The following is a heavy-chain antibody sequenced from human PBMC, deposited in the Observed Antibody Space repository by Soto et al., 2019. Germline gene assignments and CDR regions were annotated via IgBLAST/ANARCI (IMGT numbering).Heavy chain of an antibody. CDR3: ARDPLARYYYYYGIDL. J-gene: IGHJ6*02. CDR1: GYTFTSYY. Sequence: GASVKVSCKASGYTFTSYYMHWVRQAPGQGLEWMGIINPSGGSTSYAQKFQGRVTMTRDTSTSTVYMELSSLRSEDTAVYYCARDPLARYYYYYGIDLWGQGTTVTVSS. V-gene: IGHV1-46*01. D-gene: IGHD5-12*01. CDR2: INPSGGST.